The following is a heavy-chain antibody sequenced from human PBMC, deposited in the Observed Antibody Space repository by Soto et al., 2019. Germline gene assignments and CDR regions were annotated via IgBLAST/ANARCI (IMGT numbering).Heavy chain of an antibody. CDR2: IYSGGST. CDR3: AREWPYVDGMDV. J-gene: IGHJ6*02. D-gene: IGHD3-16*01. CDR1: GFTVSSNY. V-gene: IGHV3-53*01. Sequence: PGGSLRLSCAASGFTVSSNYMSWVRQAPGKGLEWVSVIYSGGSTYYADSVKGRFTISRDNSKNTLYLQMNSLRAEDTAVYYCAREWPYVDGMDVWGQGTTVTVSS.